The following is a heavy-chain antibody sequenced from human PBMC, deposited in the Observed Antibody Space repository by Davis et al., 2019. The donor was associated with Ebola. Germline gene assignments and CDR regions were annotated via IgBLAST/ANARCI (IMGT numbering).Heavy chain of an antibody. J-gene: IGHJ4*02. CDR3: VKGWSREFFWTPFDE. CDR2: IIWNSGST. CDR1: GFNFSHYA. V-gene: IGHV3-9*01. Sequence: SLKTPCAVSGFNFSHYAMSWVRQAPGKGLEWVSGIIWNSGSTAYADSVKGRFTISRDNAKNSLYLEMSGLRAEGTALDYCVKGWSREFFWTPFDEWGQGTLVTVSS. D-gene: IGHD3-10*01.